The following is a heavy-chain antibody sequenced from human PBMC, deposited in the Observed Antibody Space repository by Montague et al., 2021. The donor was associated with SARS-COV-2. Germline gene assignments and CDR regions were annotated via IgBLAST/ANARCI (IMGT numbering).Heavy chain of an antibody. J-gene: IGHJ3*02. CDR1: SGSISSYY. V-gene: IGHV4-59*01. Sequence: SETLSLTCTVSSGSISSYYWSWIRQPPGKGLEWIGYIYYSGSTNYNPSLKSRVTVSVDTSKNQFSLKLSSVTAADTAVYYRARGAGYSSSWYLAFEIWGQGTMVTVSS. CDR2: IYYSGST. CDR3: ARGAGYSSSWYLAFEI. D-gene: IGHD6-13*01.